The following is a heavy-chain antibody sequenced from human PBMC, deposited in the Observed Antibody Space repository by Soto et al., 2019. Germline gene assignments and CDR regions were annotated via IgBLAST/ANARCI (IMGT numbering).Heavy chain of an antibody. V-gene: IGHV1-18*01. J-gene: IGHJ5*02. Sequence: QVQLVQSGAEVKKPGASVKVSCKASGYTFTSYGISWVRQAPGQGLEWMGWISAYNGNTNYAQKLQGRVTMTTDTSTSTAYMELRSLRSDDTAVYYWARDYYVSGGSCYSGWFDPWGQGTLVTVSS. CDR2: ISAYNGNT. CDR1: GYTFTSYG. CDR3: ARDYYVSGGSCYSGWFDP. D-gene: IGHD2-15*01.